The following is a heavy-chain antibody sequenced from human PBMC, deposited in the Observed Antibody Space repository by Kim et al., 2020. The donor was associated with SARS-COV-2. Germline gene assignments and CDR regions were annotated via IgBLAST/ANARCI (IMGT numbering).Heavy chain of an antibody. Sequence: GGSLRLSCAASGFTFSSYGMHWVRQAPGKGLEWVAVISYDGSNKYYADSVKGRFTISRDNSKNTLYLQMNSLRAEDTAVYYCANDYYDSSGYYRDYWGQGTLVTVSS. CDR3: ANDYYDSSGYYRDY. J-gene: IGHJ4*02. CDR2: ISYDGSNK. V-gene: IGHV3-30*18. CDR1: GFTFSSYG. D-gene: IGHD3-22*01.